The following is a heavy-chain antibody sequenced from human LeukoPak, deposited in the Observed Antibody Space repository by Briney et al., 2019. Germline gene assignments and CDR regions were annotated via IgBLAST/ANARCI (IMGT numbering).Heavy chain of an antibody. V-gene: IGHV3-23*01. CDR1: GFTFSTYA. CDR2: ITNGGGST. J-gene: IGHJ4*02. Sequence: GGSLRLSCAASGFTFSTYAMSWVRQAPGKGLEWVSAITNGGGSTYYADSVKGRFTISRDNSKNTLYLHMNSLRAEDAAVYYCAKPGYSSGWYLFDYWGQGTLVTVSS. CDR3: AKPGYSSGWYLFDY. D-gene: IGHD6-19*01.